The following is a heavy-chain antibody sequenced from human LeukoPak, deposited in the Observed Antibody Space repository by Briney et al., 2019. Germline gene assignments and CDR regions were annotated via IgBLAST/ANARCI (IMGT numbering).Heavy chain of an antibody. CDR3: ARSSYSSSSSV. V-gene: IGHV3-7*03. CDR2: INSDGSEG. D-gene: IGHD6-6*01. J-gene: IGHJ3*01. CDR1: GFTFSSYW. Sequence: GGSLRLSCAASGFTFSSYWMSWVRQAPAKGLEWVASINSDGSEGYYADVVKGRFTISRDNAKNSLYLQINSLRAEDTAVYYCARSSYSSSSSVWGQGTMVTVSS.